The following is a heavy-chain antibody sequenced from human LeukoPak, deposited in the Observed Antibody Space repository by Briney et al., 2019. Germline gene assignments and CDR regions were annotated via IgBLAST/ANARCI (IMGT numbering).Heavy chain of an antibody. CDR1: GFTFDDYG. CDR2: INWNGGST. V-gene: IGHV3-20*04. D-gene: IGHD6-6*01. Sequence: GGSLRLSCAASGFTFDDYGMSWVRQAPGKGLEWVSGINWNGGSTGYADSVKGRFTISGDNAKNSLYLQMNSLRAEDTAVYYCARTSIRGSEGDSPVDYFDYWGQGTLVTVSS. CDR3: ARTSIRGSEGDSPVDYFDY. J-gene: IGHJ4*02.